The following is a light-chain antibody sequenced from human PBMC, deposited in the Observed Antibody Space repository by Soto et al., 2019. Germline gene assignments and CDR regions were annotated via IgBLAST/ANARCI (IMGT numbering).Light chain of an antibody. CDR1: LRISKY. CDR2: GAS. J-gene: IGKJ4*01. CDR3: QQSHSNPLT. V-gene: IGKV1-39*01. Sequence: DIKLTQSPSYLSASVGDRVTITCRASLRISKYLNWYQQKPGKAPKLLIYGASTLQSGVPSRFSGSRSGTDFTLTITNLQPEDSATYFCQQSHSNPLTFGGGTKLEI.